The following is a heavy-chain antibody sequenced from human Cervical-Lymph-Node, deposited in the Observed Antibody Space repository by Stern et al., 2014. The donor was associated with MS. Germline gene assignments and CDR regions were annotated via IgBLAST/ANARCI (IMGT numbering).Heavy chain of an antibody. CDR3: AHTTVTFDESYGLDV. V-gene: IGHV2-5*02. J-gene: IGHJ6*02. D-gene: IGHD4-17*01. CDR2: FYWDDDA. CDR1: GFSLSTTGEG. Sequence: QITLKESGPALVTPTQTLTLTCTFSGFSLSTTGEGVGWIRQPPGGALEWLAVFYWDDDARYSPSLKSRLTISKDTAKNQVVLTMANMDRVDTATYFCAHTTVTFDESYGLDVWGRGTTVTVSS.